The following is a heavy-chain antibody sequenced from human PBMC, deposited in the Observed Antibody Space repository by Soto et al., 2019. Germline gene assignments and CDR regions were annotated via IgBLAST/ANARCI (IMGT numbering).Heavy chain of an antibody. CDR2: IYSGGST. D-gene: IGHD6-25*01. CDR1: GFTVSSNY. Sequence: LRLSCAASGFTVSSNYMSWVRQAPGQGLEWVSVIYSGGSTYYADSVKGRFTISRDNSKNTLYLQMNSLRAEDTAVYYCARGGVAACSGDHCDALDSWGQGTSDTVSA. J-gene: IGHJ5*01. CDR3: ARGGVAACSGDHCDALDS. V-gene: IGHV3-53*01.